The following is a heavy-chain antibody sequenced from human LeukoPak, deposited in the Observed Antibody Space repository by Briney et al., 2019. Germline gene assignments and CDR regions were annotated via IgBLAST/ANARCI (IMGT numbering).Heavy chain of an antibody. CDR3: AKDYVWGSYRYVFDY. V-gene: IGHV3-30*18. CDR1: RFTFSSYG. Sequence: GRSLRLSCAASRFTFSSYGMHWVRQAPGKGLEWVAVISYDGSNKYYADSVKGRFTISRDNSKNTLYLQMNSLRAEDTAVYYCAKDYVWGSYRYVFDYWGQGTLVTVSS. CDR2: ISYDGSNK. J-gene: IGHJ4*02. D-gene: IGHD3-16*02.